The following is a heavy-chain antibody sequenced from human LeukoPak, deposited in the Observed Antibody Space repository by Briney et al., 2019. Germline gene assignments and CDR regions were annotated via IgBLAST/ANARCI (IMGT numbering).Heavy chain of an antibody. J-gene: IGHJ4*02. Sequence: PGGSLRLSCAASGFIVTSNYMTWVRQAPGKGLEWVSVISSGGNTYYADSVKGRFTISRDNSKNTVYLQMSGLRAEDTAVYYCAREVRGYYFDYWGQGTLVTASS. V-gene: IGHV3-53*01. D-gene: IGHD5-12*01. CDR2: ISSGGNT. CDR1: GFIVTSNY. CDR3: AREVRGYYFDY.